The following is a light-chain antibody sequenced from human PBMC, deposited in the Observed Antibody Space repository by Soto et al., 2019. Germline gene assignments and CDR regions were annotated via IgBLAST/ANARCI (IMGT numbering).Light chain of an antibody. Sequence: DIQLTQSPSFLSASVGDRVTITCRASQGISSYLAWYQQKPGKAPKLLSYAASTLQSGVPSRFSGSGSGTEFTLTISSLQPEDFATYYCQQLNSYPQFSFGPGTKVDI. CDR1: QGISSY. CDR2: AAS. CDR3: QQLNSYPQFS. V-gene: IGKV1-9*01. J-gene: IGKJ3*01.